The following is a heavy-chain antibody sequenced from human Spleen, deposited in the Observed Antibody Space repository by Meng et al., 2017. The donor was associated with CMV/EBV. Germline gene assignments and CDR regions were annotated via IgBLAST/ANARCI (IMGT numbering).Heavy chain of an antibody. CDR3: ARGGDYVSWYFDL. J-gene: IGHJ2*01. CDR1: GGSFSGYD. Sequence: QGRSQHRGAGLLKPSETLSLTCAVYGGSFSGYDWSWIRQPPGKGLEWIGEINHSGSTNYNPSLKSRVTISVDTSKNQFSLKLSSVTAADTAVYYCARGGDYVSWYFDLWGRGTLVTASS. D-gene: IGHD4-17*01. CDR2: INHSGST. V-gene: IGHV4-34*01.